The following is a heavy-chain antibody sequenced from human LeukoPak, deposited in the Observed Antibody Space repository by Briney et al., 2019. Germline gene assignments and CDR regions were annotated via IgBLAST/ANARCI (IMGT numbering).Heavy chain of an antibody. Sequence: PGGSLRLSCAASGFTFSSYSMNWVRQAPGKGLEWVSYISSSSSTIYYADSVKGRFTISRDNAKNSLYLQMNSLRAEDTAVYYCASFPREYSSSWPFFDYWGQGTLVTVSP. V-gene: IGHV3-48*01. CDR1: GFTFSSYS. J-gene: IGHJ4*02. CDR2: ISSSSSTI. CDR3: ASFPREYSSSWPFFDY. D-gene: IGHD6-13*01.